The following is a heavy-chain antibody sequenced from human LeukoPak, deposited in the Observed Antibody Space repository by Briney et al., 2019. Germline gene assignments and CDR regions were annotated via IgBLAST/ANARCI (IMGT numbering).Heavy chain of an antibody. D-gene: IGHD6-19*01. CDR1: GFTFSSSA. CDR2: ITENGSTK. CDR3: VRQSEGLDY. Sequence: GGSLRLSCAASGFTFSSSAMSWVRQAPGKGLEWVAVITENGSTKYYAESVRGRFSVSRDDSKNTLHLQMSSLTTDDTAVYFCVRQSEGLDYWGQGTLVTVSS. V-gene: IGHV3-30*03. J-gene: IGHJ4*02.